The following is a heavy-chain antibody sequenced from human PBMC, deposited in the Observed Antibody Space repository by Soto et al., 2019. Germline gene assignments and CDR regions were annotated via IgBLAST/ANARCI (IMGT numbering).Heavy chain of an antibody. CDR3: ARIPPDYYDSSGYHDY. D-gene: IGHD3-22*01. V-gene: IGHV5-51*01. CDR2: IYPGDSDT. CDR1: GYSFTSYW. J-gene: IGHJ4*02. Sequence: GESLKISCKGSGYSFTSYWIGWVRQMPGKGLEWMGIIYPGDSDTRYSPSFQGQVTISADKSISTAYLQWSSLKASGTAMYYCARIPPDYYDSSGYHDYWGQGTLVTVSS.